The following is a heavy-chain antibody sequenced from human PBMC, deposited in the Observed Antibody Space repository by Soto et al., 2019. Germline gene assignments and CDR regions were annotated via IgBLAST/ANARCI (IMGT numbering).Heavy chain of an antibody. D-gene: IGHD1-1*01. J-gene: IGHJ4*02. Sequence: PGGSLRLSCAASGFTLSSYWMHWVRKDSGKGLVWISRLSPDGTSTIYADSVQGRVTISRDNGKNTMYLQMNSLRAEDTAVYYCAKEELERQGSGFDYWGQGTLVKSPQ. CDR1: GFTLSSYW. V-gene: IGHV3-74*01. CDR2: LSPDGTST. CDR3: AKEELERQGSGFDY.